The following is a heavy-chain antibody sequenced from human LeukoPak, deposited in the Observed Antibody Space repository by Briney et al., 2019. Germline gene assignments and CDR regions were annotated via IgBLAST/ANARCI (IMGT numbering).Heavy chain of an antibody. CDR1: GFTFDNFP. Sequence: QAGRSLRLSCAASGFTFDNFPLHWVRQAPGKGLEWVAVISYDGSNKYYADSVKGRFTISRDNSKNTLYLQMNSLRAEDTAVYYCASLKSIAARPGHPYSPPDYWGQGTLVTVSS. J-gene: IGHJ4*02. CDR3: ASLKSIAARPGHPYSPPDY. CDR2: ISYDGSNK. V-gene: IGHV3-30-3*01. D-gene: IGHD6-6*01.